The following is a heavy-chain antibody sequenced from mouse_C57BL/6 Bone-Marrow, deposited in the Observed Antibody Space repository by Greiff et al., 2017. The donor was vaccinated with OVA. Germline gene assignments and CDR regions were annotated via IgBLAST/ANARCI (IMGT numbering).Heavy chain of an antibody. V-gene: IGHV1-22*01. Sequence: VQLQQSGPELVKPGASVKMSCKASGYTFTDYNMHWVKQSHGKSLEWIGYINPNNGGTSYNQKFKGKATLTVNKSSSTAYMELRSLTSEDSAVYYCAKWWLLPWFAYWGQGTLVTVSA. D-gene: IGHD2-3*01. J-gene: IGHJ3*01. CDR3: AKWWLLPWFAY. CDR1: GYTFTDYN. CDR2: INPNNGGT.